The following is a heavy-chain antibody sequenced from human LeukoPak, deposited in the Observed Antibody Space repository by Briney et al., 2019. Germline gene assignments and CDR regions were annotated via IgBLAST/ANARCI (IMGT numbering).Heavy chain of an antibody. Sequence: PGGSLRLSCAASGFTFSSYAMSWVRQAPGKGLEWVSAISGSGGSTYYADSVKGRFTISRDNSKNTLYLQMNSLRAEDTAVYYCAIKIAVAGLFDYWGQGTLVTVSS. D-gene: IGHD6-19*01. CDR1: GFTFSSYA. CDR2: ISGSGGST. CDR3: AIKIAVAGLFDY. J-gene: IGHJ4*02. V-gene: IGHV3-23*01.